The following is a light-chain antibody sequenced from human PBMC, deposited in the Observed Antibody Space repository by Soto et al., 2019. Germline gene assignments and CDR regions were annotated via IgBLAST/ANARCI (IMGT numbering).Light chain of an antibody. Sequence: DIPMTQSPSSLSASVGDRATITCRASQSISSYLNWYQQKPGKAPKVLIYGASSLESGAPSRFSGSGSGTDFTLTISSLQPEDFATYHCQQTYSTPFTFGGGTNVEIK. CDR3: QQTYSTPFT. V-gene: IGKV1-39*01. J-gene: IGKJ4*01. CDR1: QSISSY. CDR2: GAS.